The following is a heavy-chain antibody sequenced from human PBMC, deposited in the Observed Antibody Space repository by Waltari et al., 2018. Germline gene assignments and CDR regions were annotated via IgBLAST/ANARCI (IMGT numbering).Heavy chain of an antibody. CDR1: GFTFRSSE. J-gene: IGHJ3*02. Sequence: VQLVESGGGLVRPGGSLRLSCAASGFTFRSSEMNWVRQAPGTGLEWVSYISRSGSSIYYADSVKGRFTISRDNAKNSLYLQMNSLRAEDTAVYYCASLGYGDYVAAFDIWGQGTMVTVSS. CDR2: ISRSGSSI. V-gene: IGHV3-48*03. CDR3: ASLGYGDYVAAFDI. D-gene: IGHD4-17*01.